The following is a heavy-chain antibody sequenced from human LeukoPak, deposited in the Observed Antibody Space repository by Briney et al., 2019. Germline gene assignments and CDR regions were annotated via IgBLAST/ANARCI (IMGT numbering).Heavy chain of an antibody. CDR3: VRTNPWDLTYYFDY. V-gene: IGHV4-59*01. J-gene: IGHJ4*02. CDR1: GDSISSFY. CDR2: FYHSGTT. Sequence: SETLSLTCTVSGDSISSFYWSWIRQSPGKGLEWIGYFYHSGTTKYNPSLKSRVTISVDTSKNQFSLRLTSVTAADTAVYYCVRTNPWDLTYYFDYWGQGTLVTVSS. D-gene: IGHD1-14*01.